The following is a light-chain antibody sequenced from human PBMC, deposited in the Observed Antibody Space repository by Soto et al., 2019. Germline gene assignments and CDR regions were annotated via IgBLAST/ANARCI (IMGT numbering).Light chain of an antibody. CDR3: QQYDNLPLT. V-gene: IGKV1-33*01. CDR2: DAS. J-gene: IGKJ4*01. Sequence: IQMIQSPSSLSASVGDRVAITCLASQDISNYLNGYQQKPGKAPKLLIYDASNLETGVPSRFSGSGSGTEVTFTTSSRQPEDIATYYCQQYDNLPLTFGGGTKVDIK. CDR1: QDISNY.